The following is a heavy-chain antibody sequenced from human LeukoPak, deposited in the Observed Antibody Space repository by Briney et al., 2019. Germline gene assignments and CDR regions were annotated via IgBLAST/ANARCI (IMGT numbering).Heavy chain of an antibody. J-gene: IGHJ6*02. CDR1: GFTFSSYN. D-gene: IGHD2-15*01. V-gene: IGHV3-21*01. CDR2: ISTSSSYI. Sequence: PGGSLRHSCAASGFTFSSYNMNWVRQAPGKGLEWVSSISTSSSYIYYADSVKGRFTISRDNAKNSLFLQVNSLSAEDTAVYYCARDCGGSCDSGQTYCSYYYYGMDVWGQGTTVTVSS. CDR3: ARDCGGSCDSGQTYCSYYYYGMDV.